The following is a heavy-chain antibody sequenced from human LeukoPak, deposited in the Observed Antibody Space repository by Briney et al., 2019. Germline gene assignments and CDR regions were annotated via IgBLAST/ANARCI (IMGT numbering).Heavy chain of an antibody. CDR2: ISGSGGST. CDR1: GFTFSSYG. Sequence: GGTLRLSCAASGFTFSSYGMSWVRQAPGKGLEWVSAISGSGGSTYYADSVKGRFTISRDNSKNTLYLQMNSLRAEDTAVYYCAKRGAEVGTTVAPGDYWGQATLLTVSS. D-gene: IGHD1-26*01. J-gene: IGHJ4*02. V-gene: IGHV3-23*01. CDR3: AKRGAEVGTTVAPGDY.